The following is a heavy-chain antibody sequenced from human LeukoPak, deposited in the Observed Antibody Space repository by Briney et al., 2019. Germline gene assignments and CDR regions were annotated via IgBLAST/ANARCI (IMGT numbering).Heavy chain of an antibody. Sequence: GGSLRLSCAASGFTFSSYAMSWVRQAPGKGLEWVSAISGSGDSTYYSDSVKGRFTISRDNSKITLYVQMNSLRAEDTAVYYCAKPLVSDYYDSSGYWGYWGQGTLVTVSS. D-gene: IGHD3-22*01. CDR3: AKPLVSDYYDSSGYWGY. V-gene: IGHV3-23*01. CDR2: ISGSGDST. CDR1: GFTFSSYA. J-gene: IGHJ4*02.